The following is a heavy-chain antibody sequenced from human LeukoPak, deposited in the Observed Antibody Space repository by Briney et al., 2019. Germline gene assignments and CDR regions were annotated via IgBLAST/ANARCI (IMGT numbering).Heavy chain of an antibody. CDR1: GYTFTNYD. Sequence: ASVKVSCKASGYTFTNYDIHWVRQATGQGLEWMGWMNPYSANTGYAQNFQGRITITRNTSISTAYMELSSLRAEDTAVYYCARDRNTDFWSGYYTNYFDYWGQGTLVIVSS. J-gene: IGHJ4*02. D-gene: IGHD3-3*01. V-gene: IGHV1-8*03. CDR2: MNPYSANT. CDR3: ARDRNTDFWSGYYTNYFDY.